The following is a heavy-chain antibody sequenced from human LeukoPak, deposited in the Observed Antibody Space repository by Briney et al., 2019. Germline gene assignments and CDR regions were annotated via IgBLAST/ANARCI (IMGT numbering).Heavy chain of an antibody. CDR1: GFTFSSYA. CDR3: AKDIGYSSGWYRVSNGWAFNI. Sequence: PGGSLRLSCAASGFTFSSYAMSWVRQAPGKGLEWVSAISGSGGSTYYADSVKGRFTISRDNSKNTLYLQMNSLRAEDTAVYYCAKDIGYSSGWYRVSNGWAFNIWGQGTMVTVSS. V-gene: IGHV3-23*01. CDR2: ISGSGGST. D-gene: IGHD6-19*01. J-gene: IGHJ3*02.